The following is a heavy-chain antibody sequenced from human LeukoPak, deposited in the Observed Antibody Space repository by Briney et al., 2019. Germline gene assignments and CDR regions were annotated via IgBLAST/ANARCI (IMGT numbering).Heavy chain of an antibody. J-gene: IGHJ4*02. D-gene: IGHD4-23*01. V-gene: IGHV4-39*01. CDR2: IYYSEST. Sequence: SETLSLTCTVSGVSLSSSNYYWAWIRQPPGKGLEWIGSIYYSESTYYNPSLKSRVTISVDTSKNQFSLKLSSVTAADTAVYYCATRTYYGGKAIFDYWGQGTLVTVSS. CDR3: ATRTYYGGKAIFDY. CDR1: GVSLSSSNYY.